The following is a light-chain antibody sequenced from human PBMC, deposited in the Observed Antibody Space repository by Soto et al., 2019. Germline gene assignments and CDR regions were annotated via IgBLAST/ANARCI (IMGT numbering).Light chain of an antibody. V-gene: IGKV1-5*03. Sequence: DIQMTQSPSTLSESVGDTVTITCRASQSISNRLAWYQQKPGQAPKLLLHKASTLESGVPARFSGSGSGTDFTLTISSLQPDDFAAFYCQQYARLPYTFGQGTKLEIK. CDR2: KAS. CDR1: QSISNR. J-gene: IGKJ2*01. CDR3: QQYARLPYT.